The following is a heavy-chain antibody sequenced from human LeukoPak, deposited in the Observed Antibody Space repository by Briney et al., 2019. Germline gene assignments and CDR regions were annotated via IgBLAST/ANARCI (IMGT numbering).Heavy chain of an antibody. Sequence: GGSLRLSCAASGFTVSYNYMSWVRQAPGKGLEWVSLIYSGGSTYYTDSVKGRFTTSRDNSKNTLYLQMNSLRAEDTAVYYCARDVVVGGTNYWGQGTLVTVSS. CDR1: GFTVSYNY. CDR2: IYSGGST. D-gene: IGHD1-26*01. J-gene: IGHJ4*02. V-gene: IGHV3-66*02. CDR3: ARDVVVGGTNY.